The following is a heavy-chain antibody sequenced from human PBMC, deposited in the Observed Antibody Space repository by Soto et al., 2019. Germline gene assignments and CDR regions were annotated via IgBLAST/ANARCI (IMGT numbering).Heavy chain of an antibody. V-gene: IGHV3-30-3*01. CDR1: GFTFSSYA. J-gene: IGHJ4*02. CDR2: ISYDGSNK. Sequence: QVQLVESGGGVVQPGRSLRLSCAASGFTFSSYAMHWVRQAPGKGLEWVAVISYDGSNKYYADSVKGRFTISRDNSKNTLYLQMNSLRAEDTAVYYCARGLLLWFGVLDYWGQGTLVTVSS. D-gene: IGHD3-10*01. CDR3: ARGLLLWFGVLDY.